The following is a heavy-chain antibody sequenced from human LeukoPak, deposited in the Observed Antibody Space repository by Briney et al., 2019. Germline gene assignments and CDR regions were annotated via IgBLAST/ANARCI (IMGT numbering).Heavy chain of an antibody. Sequence: PSETLSLTCAVYGGSFSGYYWSWIRQPPGKGLEWIGEINHSGSTNYNPSLKSRVTISVDTSKNQFSLKLSSVTAADTAVYYCARGRSAYYYDSSGYYNDYWGQGTLVTVSS. CDR2: INHSGST. CDR1: GGSFSGYY. J-gene: IGHJ4*02. D-gene: IGHD3-22*01. CDR3: ARGRSAYYYDSSGYYNDY. V-gene: IGHV4-34*01.